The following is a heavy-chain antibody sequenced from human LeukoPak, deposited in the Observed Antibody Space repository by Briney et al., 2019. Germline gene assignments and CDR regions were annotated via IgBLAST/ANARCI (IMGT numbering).Heavy chain of an antibody. V-gene: IGHV4-38-2*02. Sequence: SETLSLMCSVSGYVIRSGYFWAWIRQPPGKGLECIASVYHNGSAFYNPSLKSRASISVDTSSNQFSLTLTSVSVADTAVYHCARLSSWFVAFWGQGSLVTVSS. D-gene: IGHD6-13*01. CDR2: VYHNGSA. CDR3: ARLSSWFVAF. J-gene: IGHJ1*01. CDR1: GYVIRSGYF.